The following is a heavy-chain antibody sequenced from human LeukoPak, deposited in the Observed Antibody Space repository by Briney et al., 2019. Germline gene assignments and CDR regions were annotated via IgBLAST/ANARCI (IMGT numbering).Heavy chain of an antibody. J-gene: IGHJ5*02. D-gene: IGHD3-10*01. Sequence: ASVKVSCKASGYTFTSYGISWVRQAPGQGLEWMGWISAYNGNTNYAQKLQGRVTMTTDTSTSTAYMELRSLRSDDTAVYHCARDLVVRGLRPNWFDPWGQGTLVTVSS. CDR3: ARDLVVRGLRPNWFDP. CDR2: ISAYNGNT. CDR1: GYTFTSYG. V-gene: IGHV1-18*01.